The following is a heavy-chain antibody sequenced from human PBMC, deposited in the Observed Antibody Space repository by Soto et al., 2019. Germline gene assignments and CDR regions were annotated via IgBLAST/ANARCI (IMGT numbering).Heavy chain of an antibody. V-gene: IGHV1-18*01. CDR3: ARRFGYSSSYNSYYLDV. D-gene: IGHD6-13*01. CDR2: ISVYNGNT. Sequence: QVHLVQSGGEVKKPGASVKVSCKASGYTFSSYGISWVRQAPGQGLEWMGWISVYNGNTNYAEKFQGRVTMTTDTSTSTAYMELGSLTSDDTAVYYCARRFGYSSSYNSYYLDVWGKGTTVTVSS. J-gene: IGHJ6*03. CDR1: GYTFSSYG.